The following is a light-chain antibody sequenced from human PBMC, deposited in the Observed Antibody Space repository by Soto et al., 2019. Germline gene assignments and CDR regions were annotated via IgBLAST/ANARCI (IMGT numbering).Light chain of an antibody. V-gene: IGKV1-5*03. CDR2: EAS. Sequence: DIQMSQSPSTLSAAVGDRVTITCQASQTIRTWLAWYQQRPGEAPNLLIYEASNLQTGVPSRFGGSGSGTEFTVTISSLQPDDFATYYCQQYYAYPYTFGQGTKLEI. CDR3: QQYYAYPYT. CDR1: QTIRTW. J-gene: IGKJ2*01.